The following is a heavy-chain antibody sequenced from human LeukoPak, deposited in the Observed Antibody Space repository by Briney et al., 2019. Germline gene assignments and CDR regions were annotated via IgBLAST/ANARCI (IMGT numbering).Heavy chain of an antibody. D-gene: IGHD2-8*01. J-gene: IGHJ4*02. CDR1: GFIFSNYW. CDR3: ATSPLIALD. CDR2: INSDGTST. Sequence: PGGSLRLSCAASGFIFSNYWMHWARQAPGKGLEWVSRINSDGTSTSYADSVKGRFTISRDNAKNTLYLQMNSLRAEDTAVYYCATSPLIALDWGQGTLVTVSS. V-gene: IGHV3-74*01.